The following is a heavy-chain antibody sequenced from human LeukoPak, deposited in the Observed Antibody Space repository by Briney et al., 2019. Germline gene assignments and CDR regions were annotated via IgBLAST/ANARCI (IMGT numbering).Heavy chain of an antibody. CDR2: IDPSDSYT. CDR3: ATLWFGELLIDY. CDR1: GYSFTSYW. Sequence: GESLKISCKGSGYSFTSYWISWVRQMPGKGLEWMGWIDPSDSYTNYSPSFQGHVTISADKSISTAYLQWSSLKASDTAMYYCATLWFGELLIDYWGQGTLVTVSS. J-gene: IGHJ4*02. V-gene: IGHV5-10-1*01. D-gene: IGHD3-10*01.